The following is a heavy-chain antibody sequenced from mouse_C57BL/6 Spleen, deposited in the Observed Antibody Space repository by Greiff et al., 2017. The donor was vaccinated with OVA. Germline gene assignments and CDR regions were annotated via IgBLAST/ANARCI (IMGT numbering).Heavy chain of an antibody. CDR2: ISVGGSFT. CDR1: GFTFSSYA. V-gene: IGHV5-4*01. D-gene: IGHD2-5*01. CDR3: ERGGYSNSWYFDV. Sequence: EVQVVESGGGLVKPGGSLKLSCAASGFTFSSYAMSWVRQTPEKRREWVATISVGGSFTYYPDNVKGRFTISRDNAKNNLYLQMSHLRSEDTAMYYYERGGYSNSWYFDVWGTGTTVTVSS. J-gene: IGHJ1*03.